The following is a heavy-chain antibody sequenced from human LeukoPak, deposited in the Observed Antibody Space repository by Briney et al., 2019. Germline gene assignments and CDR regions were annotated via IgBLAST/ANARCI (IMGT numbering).Heavy chain of an antibody. J-gene: IGHJ4*01. CDR2: MSYDGSNK. CDR1: GFIFSGIV. Sequence: GGSLRLSSAASGFIFSGIVMHWVRQAPGKGLEWLAVMSYDGSNKYYGDSVKGRFTISRDNSENTLYLHMNSLRHDDTAVYYCAKDIGGSVLEDWGHGSLVIVSS. CDR3: AKDIGGSVLED. V-gene: IGHV3-30*18. D-gene: IGHD2-15*01.